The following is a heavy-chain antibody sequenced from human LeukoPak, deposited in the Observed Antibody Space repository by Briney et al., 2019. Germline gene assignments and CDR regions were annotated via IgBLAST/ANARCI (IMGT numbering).Heavy chain of an antibody. CDR2: IYYSGST. D-gene: IGHD2-2*01. V-gene: IGHV4-30-4*01. CDR3: ARGENRYCSSTSCPPGDY. Sequence: SETLSLTCTVSGGPISSGDYYWSWIRQPPGKGLEWIGYIYYSGSTYYNPSLKSRVTISVDTSKNQFSLKLSSVTAADTAVYYCARGENRYCSSTSCPPGDYWGQGTLVTVSS. CDR1: GGPISSGDYY. J-gene: IGHJ4*02.